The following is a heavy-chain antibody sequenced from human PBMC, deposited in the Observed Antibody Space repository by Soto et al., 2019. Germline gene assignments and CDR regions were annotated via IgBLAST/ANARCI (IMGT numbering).Heavy chain of an antibody. D-gene: IGHD2-2*01. J-gene: IGHJ6*02. CDR3: ARDKAARDIVVVPAAIPYYYYGMDV. Sequence: ASVKVSCKASGGTFSSYTISWVRQAPGQGLEWMGRIIPILGIANYAQKFQGRVTITADKSTSTAYMELSSLRSEDTAVYYCARDKAARDIVVVPAAIPYYYYGMDVWGQGTTVTVSS. CDR2: IIPILGIA. CDR1: GGTFSSYT. V-gene: IGHV1-69*04.